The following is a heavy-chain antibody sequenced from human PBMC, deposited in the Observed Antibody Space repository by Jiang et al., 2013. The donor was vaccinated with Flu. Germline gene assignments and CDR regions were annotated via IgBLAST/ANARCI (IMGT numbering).Heavy chain of an antibody. CDR3: ASGLDQGYFDY. D-gene: IGHD2-2*01. V-gene: IGHV4-38-2*02. J-gene: IGHJ4*02. Sequence: VKPSETLSLTCTVSGYSISSGYYWGWIRQPPGKGLEWIGSIYHSGSTYYNPSLKSRVTISVDTSKNQFSLKQSSVTAADTAVYYCASGLDQGYFDYWGQGTLVTVSS. CDR1: GYSISSGYY. CDR2: IYHSGST.